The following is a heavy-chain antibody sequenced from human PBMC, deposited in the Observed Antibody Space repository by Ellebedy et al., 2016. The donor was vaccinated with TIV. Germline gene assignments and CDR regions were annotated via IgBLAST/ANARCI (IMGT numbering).Heavy chain of an antibody. J-gene: IGHJ3*01. CDR1: GFTFRSFW. D-gene: IGHD1-14*01. CDR3: ARGGYNHGFDF. CDR2: IDNDGANT. V-gene: IGHV3-74*01. Sequence: GESLKISXAASGFTFRSFWLHWVRQAPGKGLVWVSRIDNDGANTIYADSVKGRFTISRDNAKNTLYLQMNSLRAEDTAVYYCARGGYNHGFDFWGQGTMVTVSS.